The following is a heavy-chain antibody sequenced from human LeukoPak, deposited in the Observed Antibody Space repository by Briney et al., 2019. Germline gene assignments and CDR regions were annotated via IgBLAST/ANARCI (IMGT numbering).Heavy chain of an antibody. Sequence: PAGSLRLSCAASGVTFSSYWMHWVRQAPGKGLVWVSRINRDGSSTSYADSVKGRFTISRDNAKNTLYLKLNSLRVEDTAVYYCARDRNIVVGNDAFDIWGQGTMVTVSS. J-gene: IGHJ3*02. V-gene: IGHV3-74*01. D-gene: IGHD2-15*01. CDR3: ARDRNIVVGNDAFDI. CDR1: GVTFSSYW. CDR2: INRDGSST.